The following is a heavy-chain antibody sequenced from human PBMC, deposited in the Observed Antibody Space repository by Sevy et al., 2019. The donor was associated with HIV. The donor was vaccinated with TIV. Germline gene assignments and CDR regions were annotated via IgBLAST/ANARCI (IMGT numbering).Heavy chain of an antibody. CDR3: ARERYDSNWYGLESGNDALYV. Sequence: SETLSLTCTVSGGSISSYYWSWIRQPPGKGLEWIGYFYYSGDTDYNSSLKNRVTISVDKSKNQLSLRLSSVTAADTAVYYCARERYDSNWYGLESGNDALYVWGQGTLVTVSS. CDR1: GGSISSYY. CDR2: FYYSGDT. J-gene: IGHJ3*01. D-gene: IGHD4-4*01. V-gene: IGHV4-59*01.